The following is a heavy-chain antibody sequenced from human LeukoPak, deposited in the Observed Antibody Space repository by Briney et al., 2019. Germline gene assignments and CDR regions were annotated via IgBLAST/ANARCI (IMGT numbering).Heavy chain of an antibody. V-gene: IGHV4-4*02. J-gene: IGHJ4*02. D-gene: IGHD3-16*02. CDR3: ARGGGVIVLDY. CDR1: GDSISSSNW. CDR2: IYHSGST. Sequence: PSETLSLTCAVSGDSISSSNWWSWVRQPPGKGLEWIGEIYHSGSTNYNPSLKSRVTMSLDKSKNQFSLKLSSVTAADTAVYYCARGGGVIVLDYWGQGTLVTVSS.